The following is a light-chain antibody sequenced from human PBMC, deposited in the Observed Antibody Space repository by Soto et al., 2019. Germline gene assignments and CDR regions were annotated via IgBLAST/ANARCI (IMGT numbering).Light chain of an antibody. CDR2: AAS. Sequence: DIQMTQSPSSLSASVGDRVTITCRASQDVSNYLAWYQQKPGKVPVLLIYAASSLQSGVPSRFSGSGSGTDFTLAISSLQPEDVATYYCQGYNSAPLTFGGGTKVDIK. CDR3: QGYNSAPLT. V-gene: IGKV1-27*01. CDR1: QDVSNY. J-gene: IGKJ4*01.